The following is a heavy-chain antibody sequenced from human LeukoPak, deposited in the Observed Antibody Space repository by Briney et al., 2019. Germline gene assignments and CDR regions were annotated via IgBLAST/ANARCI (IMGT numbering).Heavy chain of an antibody. J-gene: IGHJ4*02. Sequence: GGSLRLSCAASGFTFSGYEMNWVRQAPGKGLEWVSYITSGSTLYYADSVKGRFTISRDNAKNPLYLQMNSLRAEDTAVYYCAKGRTLVGGSTRSYDYWGQGTLVTVSS. V-gene: IGHV3-48*03. D-gene: IGHD1-26*01. CDR1: GFTFSGYE. CDR2: ITSGSTL. CDR3: AKGRTLVGGSTRSYDY.